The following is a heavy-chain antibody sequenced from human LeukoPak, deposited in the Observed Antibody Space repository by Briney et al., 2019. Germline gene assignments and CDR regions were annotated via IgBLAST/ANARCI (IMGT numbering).Heavy chain of an antibody. CDR1: EFSASIYW. D-gene: IGHD6-13*01. CDR3: VREWAGGLAAAGTRIEGSY. V-gene: IGHV3-7*01. Sequence: PGGSLRLSCVVSEFSASIYWMSWGRQAPGERLGRGSNIKKDESQENCVDSVKGRFTISTDHAKNSDYLRMNGLLVEDTAVYYCVREWAGGLAAAGTRIEGSYWGQGTQVIVSS. J-gene: IGHJ4*02. CDR2: IKKDESQE.